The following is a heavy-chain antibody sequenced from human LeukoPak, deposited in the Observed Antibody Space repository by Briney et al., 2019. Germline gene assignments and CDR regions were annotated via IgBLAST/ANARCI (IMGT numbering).Heavy chain of an antibody. J-gene: IGHJ5*02. CDR2: IIPIFGTA. Sequence: GASVKVSCKASGGTFSSYAISWVRQAPGQGLEWMGGIIPIFGTANYAQKFQGRVTITTDESTSTAYMELSSLRSEDTAVYYCARVGNDFWSGYFRHWFDPWGQGTLVTVSS. V-gene: IGHV1-69*05. CDR3: ARVGNDFWSGYFRHWFDP. CDR1: GGTFSSYA. D-gene: IGHD3-3*01.